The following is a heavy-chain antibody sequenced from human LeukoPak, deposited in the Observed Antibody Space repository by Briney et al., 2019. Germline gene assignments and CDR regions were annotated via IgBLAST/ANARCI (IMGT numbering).Heavy chain of an antibody. Sequence: SETLSLTCAVYGGSFSGYYWSWIRQPPGKGLEWIGEINHSGSTNYNPSLKSRVTISVDTSKNQFSLKLSSVTAADTAVYYCARGPRKWVVRGEGGLYYYYGMDVWGKGTTVTVSS. CDR1: GGSFSGYY. CDR3: ARGPRKWVVRGEGGLYYYYGMDV. J-gene: IGHJ6*04. CDR2: INHSGST. V-gene: IGHV4-34*01. D-gene: IGHD3-10*01.